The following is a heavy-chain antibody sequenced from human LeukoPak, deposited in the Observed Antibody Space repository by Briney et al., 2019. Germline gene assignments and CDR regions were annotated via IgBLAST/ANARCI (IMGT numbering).Heavy chain of an antibody. CDR3: AKDIGNFYGGNSDAFDI. V-gene: IGHV3-9*01. CDR1: GFTFDDYA. J-gene: IGHJ3*02. Sequence: GGSLRLSCAASGFTFDDYAMHWVRQAPGKGVEWVSGISWNSDSIGYADSVKGRFTISRDNAKNSLYLQMNRLRAEDTALYYCAKDIGNFYGGNSDAFDIWGQGTMVTVSS. CDR2: ISWNSDSI. D-gene: IGHD4-23*01.